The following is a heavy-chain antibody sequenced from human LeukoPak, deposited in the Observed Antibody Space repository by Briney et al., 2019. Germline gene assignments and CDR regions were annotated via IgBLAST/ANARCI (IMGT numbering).Heavy chain of an antibody. D-gene: IGHD1-26*01. V-gene: IGHV1-69*05. CDR2: IIPIFGTA. J-gene: IGHJ4*02. CDR3: VKWEGPGGY. Sequence: SVKVCCKASGYTFTSCAISWVRPAPGQGLEWMGGIIPIFGTANYAQKFQGRVTITTDQSTSTAYMELSSLRSEDTAVYYCVKWEGPGGYWGQGTLVTVSS. CDR1: GYTFTSCA.